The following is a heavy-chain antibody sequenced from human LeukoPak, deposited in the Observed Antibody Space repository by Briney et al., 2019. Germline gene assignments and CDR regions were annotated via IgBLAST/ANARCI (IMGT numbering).Heavy chain of an antibody. CDR2: INPNSGGT. V-gene: IGHV1-2*02. J-gene: IGHJ3*02. D-gene: IGHD3-3*01. CDR3: ARRGDDFWSGYYTGLAFDI. Sequence: ASVKVSCKASGYTFTGYYMHWVRQAPGQGLEWMGWINPNSGGTNYAQKFQGRVTMTRDTSISTAYMELSTLRSDDTAVYYCARRGDDFWSGYYTGLAFDIWGQGTMVTVSS. CDR1: GYTFTGYY.